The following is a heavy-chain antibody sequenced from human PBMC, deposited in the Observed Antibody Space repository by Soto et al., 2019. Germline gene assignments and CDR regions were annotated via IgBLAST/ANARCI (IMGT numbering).Heavy chain of an antibody. D-gene: IGHD7-27*01. CDR3: ASGLGIPGAFDI. V-gene: IGHV3-7*01. Sequence: GGSLRLSCAASGFTFSSYWMSWVRQAPGKGLEWVTNIKQEGSEKYYVDSVKGRFTITRDNAKNSLYLQMNSRRAEDTAVYYCASGLGIPGAFDIWGQGTMVTVSS. CDR1: GFTFSSYW. CDR2: IKQEGSEK. J-gene: IGHJ3*02.